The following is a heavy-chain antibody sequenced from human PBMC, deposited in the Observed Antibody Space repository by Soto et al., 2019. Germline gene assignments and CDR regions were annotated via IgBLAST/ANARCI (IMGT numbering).Heavy chain of an antibody. V-gene: IGHV4-30-2*06. CDR3: ARGGGYHPFDY. CDR2: ISHLEST. D-gene: IGHD5-12*01. Sequence: PLSLTCTVCAASTSYDACSWRSIRQSPGKGLEWIGYISHLESTYFHPSFKSRLTMSIDRTRNQFSLKLSSVTAADMAVYYCARGGGYHPFDYWGQGVLVTASS. CDR1: AASTSYDACS. J-gene: IGHJ4*02.